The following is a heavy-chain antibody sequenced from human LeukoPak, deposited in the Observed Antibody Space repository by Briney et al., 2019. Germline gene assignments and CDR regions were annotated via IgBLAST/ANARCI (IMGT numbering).Heavy chain of an antibody. V-gene: IGHV3-23*01. D-gene: IGHD6-19*01. CDR2: ISGSGGST. Sequence: GGYLRLSCAASGFTFRSYAMSWVRQAPGKGLEWVSVISGSGGSTYYADSVKGRFTISRDNSKNTLYLQMNSLRAEDTAVYYCAKMSGWYLGAFDYWGQGTLVTVSS. CDR3: AKMSGWYLGAFDY. J-gene: IGHJ4*02. CDR1: GFTFRSYA.